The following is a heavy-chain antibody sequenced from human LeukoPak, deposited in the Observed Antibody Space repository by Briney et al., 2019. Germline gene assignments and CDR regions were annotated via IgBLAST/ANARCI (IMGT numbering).Heavy chain of an antibody. CDR3: TKTGDSGSFSDY. D-gene: IGHD5-12*01. Sequence: GGSLRLPCAASGFIFSSYDMHWVRQAPGKGPEWVALMRYDGITKYYADSVKGRFTVSRDNSKKTLYVQMNSLRDDDTAIYYCTKTGDSGSFSDYWGQGTLVTVSS. CDR2: MRYDGITK. J-gene: IGHJ4*02. CDR1: GFIFSSYD. V-gene: IGHV3-30*02.